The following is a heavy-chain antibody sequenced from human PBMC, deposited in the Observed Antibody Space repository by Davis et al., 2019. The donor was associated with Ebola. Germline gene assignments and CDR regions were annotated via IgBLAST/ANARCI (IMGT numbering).Heavy chain of an antibody. CDR3: ARVSIVVVPAAIQGEGPADAFDI. J-gene: IGHJ3*02. D-gene: IGHD2-2*02. V-gene: IGHV3-30-3*01. CDR2: ISYDGSNK. Sequence: PGGSLRLSCAASGFTFSSYAMHWVRQAPGKGLEWVAVISYDGSNKYYADSVKGRFTISRDNSKNTLYLQMNSLRAEDTAVYYCARVSIVVVPAAIQGEGPADAFDIWGQGTMVTVSS. CDR1: GFTFSSYA.